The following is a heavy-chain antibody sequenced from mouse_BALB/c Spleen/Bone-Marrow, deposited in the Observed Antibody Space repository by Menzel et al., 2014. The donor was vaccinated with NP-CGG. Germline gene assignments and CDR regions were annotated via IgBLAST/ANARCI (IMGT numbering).Heavy chain of an antibody. V-gene: IGHV1-7*01. CDR3: SNSRTGFPY. Sequence: VQLQQSGAELTKPGASVKISCKASGYTFTNSWMHWVKQRPGQGLEWIGYINPSTDYTKYDQKFKGKAILTADKSSSTAYMQLSGLTSEDSAVYYRSNSRTGFPYWGQGTLVTVSA. CDR2: INPSTDYT. D-gene: IGHD4-1*01. CDR1: GYTFTNSW. J-gene: IGHJ3*01.